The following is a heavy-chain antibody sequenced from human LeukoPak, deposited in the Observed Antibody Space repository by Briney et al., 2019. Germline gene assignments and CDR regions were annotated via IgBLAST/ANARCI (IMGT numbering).Heavy chain of an antibody. CDR1: GGSFSGYY. J-gene: IGHJ4*02. Sequence: SETLSLTCAVYGGSFSGYYWSWIRQPPGKGLEWIGEINHSGSTNYNPSLKSRVTISVDTSENQFSLKLSSVTAADTAVYYCARGSWGYFDYWGQGTLVTVSS. D-gene: IGHD3-16*01. V-gene: IGHV4-34*01. CDR3: ARGSWGYFDY. CDR2: INHSGST.